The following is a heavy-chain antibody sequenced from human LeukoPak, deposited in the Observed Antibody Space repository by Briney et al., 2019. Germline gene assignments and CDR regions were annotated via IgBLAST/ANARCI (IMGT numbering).Heavy chain of an antibody. CDR1: GFTFSSYW. D-gene: IGHD3-22*01. Sequence: GGSLRLPCAASGFTFSSYWMSWVRQAPGKGLEWVANIKQDGSEKYYVDSVKGRFTISRDNAKNSLYLQMNSLRAEDTAVYYCARDRFYYDSSGYYEGTDYWGQGTLVTVSS. CDR3: ARDRFYYDSSGYYEGTDY. CDR2: IKQDGSEK. V-gene: IGHV3-7*01. J-gene: IGHJ4*02.